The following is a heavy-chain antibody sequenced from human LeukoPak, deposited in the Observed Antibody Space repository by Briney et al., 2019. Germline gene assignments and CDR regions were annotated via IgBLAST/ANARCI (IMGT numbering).Heavy chain of an antibody. CDR3: ARDPDRWELLDPYYFDY. D-gene: IGHD1-26*01. J-gene: IGHJ4*02. CDR1: GFTFSSYA. Sequence: GRSLRLSCAASGFTFSSYAMHWVRQAPGKGLEWVAVISYDGSNRYYADSVKGRFTISRDNSKNTLYLQMNSLRAEDTAVYYCARDPDRWELLDPYYFDYWGQGTLVTVSS. V-gene: IGHV3-30-3*01. CDR2: ISYDGSNR.